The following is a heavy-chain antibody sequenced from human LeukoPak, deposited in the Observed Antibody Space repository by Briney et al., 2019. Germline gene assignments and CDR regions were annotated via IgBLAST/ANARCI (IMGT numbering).Heavy chain of an antibody. CDR1: GFTLSSYA. CDR3: VKNGIYSSGWYGGYFDY. J-gene: IGHJ4*02. Sequence: PGGALRLSCSASGFTLSSYAMHWVRQAPGKGLEYVSAISSNGGSTYYADSVKGRFTISRDNSKNTLYLQMSSLRAEDTAVYYCVKNGIYSSGWYGGYFDYWGPGTLVTVSS. CDR2: ISSNGGST. V-gene: IGHV3-64D*09. D-gene: IGHD6-19*01.